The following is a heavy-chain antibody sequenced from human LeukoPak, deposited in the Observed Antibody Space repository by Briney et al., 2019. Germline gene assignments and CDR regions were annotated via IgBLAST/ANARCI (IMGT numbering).Heavy chain of an antibody. CDR1: GGSISSGDYY. V-gene: IGHV4-30-4*01. CDR2: IYYSGST. CDR3: ARGPGAQHSNWFDP. Sequence: SQTLSLTCTVSGGSISSGDYYWSWIRQPPGKGLEWIGYIYYSGSTYYNPSLKSRVTISVDTSKNQFSLKLSSVTAADTAVYYCARGPGAQHSNWFDPWGQGTLVTVSS. J-gene: IGHJ5*02. D-gene: IGHD3-10*01.